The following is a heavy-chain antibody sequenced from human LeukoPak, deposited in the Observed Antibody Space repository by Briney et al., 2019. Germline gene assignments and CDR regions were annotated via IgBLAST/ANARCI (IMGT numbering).Heavy chain of an antibody. Sequence: SETLSLTCTVSGGSISSYYWSWIRQPAGKGLEWIGRIYTSGSTNYNPSLKSRVTMSVDTSKNQFSLKLSSVTAADTAVYYCAREQEGEYSSSSDNAFDIWGQGTMVTVSS. CDR2: IYTSGST. D-gene: IGHD6-6*01. CDR3: AREQEGEYSSSSDNAFDI. CDR1: GGSISSYY. J-gene: IGHJ3*02. V-gene: IGHV4-4*07.